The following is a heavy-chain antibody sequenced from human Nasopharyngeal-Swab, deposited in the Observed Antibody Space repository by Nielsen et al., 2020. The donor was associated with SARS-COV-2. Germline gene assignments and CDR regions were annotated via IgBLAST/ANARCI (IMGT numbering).Heavy chain of an antibody. D-gene: IGHD2-8*01. V-gene: IGHV1-69*01. CDR2: IIPIFGTA. Sequence: WVRQAPGQGLEWMGGIIPIFGTANYAQKFQGRVTITADESTSTAYMELSSLRSEDTAVYYCARRWHCTNTTCHFGFDVWGQGTMVTVSS. J-gene: IGHJ3*01. CDR3: ARRWHCTNTTCHFGFDV.